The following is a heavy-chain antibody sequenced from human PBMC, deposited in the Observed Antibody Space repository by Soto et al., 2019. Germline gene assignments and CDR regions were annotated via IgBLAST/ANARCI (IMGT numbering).Heavy chain of an antibody. CDR1: GFTFSSYA. CDR2: IGVSGDTT. Sequence: EVQLLESGGGLVQPGGSLRLSCAASGFTFSSYAMSWVRQAPGKGLEWVSAIGVSGDTTYYADSVKGRFTISRDNAKNTVYLQMGSLRAEEMAVYYCAKVRRLGESRSLYRGQGTLVTVSS. D-gene: IGHD3-16*01. CDR3: AKVRRLGESRSLY. J-gene: IGHJ4*02. V-gene: IGHV3-23*01.